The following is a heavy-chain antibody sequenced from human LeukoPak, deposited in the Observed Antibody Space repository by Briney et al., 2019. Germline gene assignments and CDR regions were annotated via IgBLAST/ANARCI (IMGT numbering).Heavy chain of an antibody. Sequence: SETLSLTCAVYGGSFSDYYWGWIREPPGKGREWIGSIYYSGSTYYNPSLKSRVTISVDTSKNQFSLKLSSVTAADTAVYYCARDPGWVAAAGNNYYYYGMDVWGQGTTVTVSS. V-gene: IGHV4-34*01. J-gene: IGHJ6*02. CDR2: IYYSGST. CDR3: ARDPGWVAAAGNNYYYYGMDV. D-gene: IGHD6-13*01. CDR1: GGSFSDYY.